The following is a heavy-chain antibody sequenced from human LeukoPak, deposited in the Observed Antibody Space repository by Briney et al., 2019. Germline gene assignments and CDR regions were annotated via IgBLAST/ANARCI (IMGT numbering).Heavy chain of an antibody. Sequence: PGGSLRLSCAASGFTVSSSYMYWVRQAPGKGLEWVSFFYRGDSTYYAESVRGRFTISRDNAKNSLYLQMSSLRAEDTAVYYCARERWTRAAADYHYYGLDVWGQGTTVTVSS. J-gene: IGHJ6*02. CDR2: FYRGDST. CDR3: ARERWTRAAADYHYYGLDV. D-gene: IGHD6-13*01. V-gene: IGHV3-53*01. CDR1: GFTVSSSY.